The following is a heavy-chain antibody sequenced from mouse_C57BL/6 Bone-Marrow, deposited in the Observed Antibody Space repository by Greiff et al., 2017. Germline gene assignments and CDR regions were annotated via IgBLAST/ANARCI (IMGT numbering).Heavy chain of an antibody. Sequence: QVQLKESGPELVKPGASVKISCKASGYTFTDYYINWVKQRPGQGLEWIGWIYAGSGNTKYNEKFKGKATLTVDTSSSTAYMQLSSLTSEDSAVYFCAREGYYYYAMDYWGQGTSVTVSS. CDR2: IYAGSGNT. V-gene: IGHV1-84*01. CDR1: GYTFTDYY. J-gene: IGHJ4*01. CDR3: AREGYYYYAMDY. D-gene: IGHD1-1*01.